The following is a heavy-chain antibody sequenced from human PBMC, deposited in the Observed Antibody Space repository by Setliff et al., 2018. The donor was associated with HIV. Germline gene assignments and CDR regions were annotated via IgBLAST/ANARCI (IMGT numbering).Heavy chain of an antibody. D-gene: IGHD3-10*01. Sequence: PGGSLRLSCEASGFIFSNHDFHWVRQAAAKGLEWVAAIGTGGDTYYVDSVKGRFTISRENARNSLYLQMNSLRAGDTAVYYCARDYYGSGSYFPTQFDYWGQGTLVTVSS. V-gene: IGHV3-13*01. CDR3: ARDYYGSGSYFPTQFDY. CDR1: GFIFSNHD. J-gene: IGHJ4*02. CDR2: IGTGGDT.